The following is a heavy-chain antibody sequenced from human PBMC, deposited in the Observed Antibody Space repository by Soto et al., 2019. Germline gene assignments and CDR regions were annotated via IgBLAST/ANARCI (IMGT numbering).Heavy chain of an antibody. CDR1: GGSTSSSSYY. D-gene: IGHD3-3*01. CDR2: IYYSGST. CDR3: AAPSLIPDFWSAIQNWLDS. Sequence: SETLSLTCTVSGGSTSSSSYYWGWIRQPPGKGLEWIGSIYYSGSTYYNPSLKSRVTISVDTSKNQFSLKLSSVTAADTALYKSAAPSLIPDFWSAIQNWLDSREKGTLITVSS. J-gene: IGHJ5*01. V-gene: IGHV4-39*01.